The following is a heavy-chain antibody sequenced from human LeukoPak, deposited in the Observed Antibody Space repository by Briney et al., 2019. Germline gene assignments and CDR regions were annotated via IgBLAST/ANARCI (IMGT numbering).Heavy chain of an antibody. CDR1: GFTFTAYL. J-gene: IGHJ4*02. Sequence: GRSLRLSCAASGFTFTAYLVHWVSQARGKGLEWVAVMSSDGNAMFYADSVKGRFTISRDNSKNTLYLQMNSLRAEDTAVYYCVRESEFYFDHSASFDYWGQGTLVTVSS. CDR3: VRESEFYFDHSASFDY. CDR2: MSSDGNAM. V-gene: IGHV3-30-3*01. D-gene: IGHD3-22*01.